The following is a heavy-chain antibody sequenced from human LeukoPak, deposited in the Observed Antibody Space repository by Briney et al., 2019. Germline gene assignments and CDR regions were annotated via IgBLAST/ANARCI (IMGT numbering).Heavy chain of an antibody. CDR1: GGSINSSSYY. V-gene: IGHV4-39*01. Sequence: PSETLSLTCTVSGGSINSSSYYWGWIRQPPGKGLEWIGSIYYSGSTYYNPSLKSRVTISVDTSKNQFSLKLSSVTAADTAVYYCARQSVQQQLALDYWGQGTLVTVSS. CDR2: IYYSGST. J-gene: IGHJ4*02. CDR3: ARQSVQQQLALDY. D-gene: IGHD6-13*01.